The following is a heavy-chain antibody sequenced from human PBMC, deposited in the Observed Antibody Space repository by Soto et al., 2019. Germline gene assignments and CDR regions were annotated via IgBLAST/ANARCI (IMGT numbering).Heavy chain of an antibody. V-gene: IGHV3-64D*06. D-gene: IGHD6-19*01. CDR1: RFTFSDYG. CDR3: VKDRSLAVADVYYLDY. CDR2: IKSKGDTI. J-gene: IGHJ4*02. Sequence: PGGSLRLSCSAFRFTFSDYGMHWVRQAPGKGLEFVSAIKSKGDTIYYADSVRGRFTISRDNSKNTLYLQMSSLRGDDTAVYYCVKDRSLAVADVYYLDYWGPGTLVTVSS.